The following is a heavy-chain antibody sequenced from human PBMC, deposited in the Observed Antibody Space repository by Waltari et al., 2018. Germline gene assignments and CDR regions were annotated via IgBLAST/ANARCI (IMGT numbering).Heavy chain of an antibody. CDR1: GGTFSSYA. J-gene: IGHJ3*02. D-gene: IGHD1-1*01. V-gene: IGHV1-69*01. Sequence: QVQLVQSGAEVKKPGSSVKVSCKASGGTFSSYAISWVRQAPGQGLEWIGGIIPIFGTANYAQKFQGRVTITADESTSTAYMELSSLRSEDTAVYYCARESTQLHLPMSAFDIWGQGTMVTVSS. CDR2: IIPIFGTA. CDR3: ARESTQLHLPMSAFDI.